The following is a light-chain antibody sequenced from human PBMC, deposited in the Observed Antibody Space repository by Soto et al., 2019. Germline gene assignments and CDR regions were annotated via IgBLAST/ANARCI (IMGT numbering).Light chain of an antibody. J-gene: IGKJ4*01. CDR3: QQRSNWIT. V-gene: IGKV3D-20*02. CDR2: GAS. Sequence: EIVVTQSPGTLSLSPRERATLFCRASQSFATSQLDWYQQKPGQAPRLLIGASSRATGVPDRFIASGSGTDFTLTISSLEPADFAVYYCQQRSNWITFGGGTKVEIK. CDR1: QSFATSQ.